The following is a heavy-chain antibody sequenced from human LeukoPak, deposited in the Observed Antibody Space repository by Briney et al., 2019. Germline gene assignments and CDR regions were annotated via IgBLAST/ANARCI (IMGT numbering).Heavy chain of an antibody. CDR2: IYPGDSDT. V-gene: IGHV5-51*01. D-gene: IGHD6-19*01. CDR1: GYSFTTYW. Sequence: GESLKISCKGSGYSFTTYWTGWVRQMPGKGLEWMGIIYPGDSDTRYSPSFQSQVTISADKSISTAYLQWSSLKASDSAMYYCARYSSGWALRDYWGQGTLVTVSS. CDR3: ARYSSGWALRDY. J-gene: IGHJ4*02.